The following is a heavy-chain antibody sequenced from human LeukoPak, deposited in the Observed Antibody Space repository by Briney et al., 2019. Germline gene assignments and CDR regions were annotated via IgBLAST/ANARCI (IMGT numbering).Heavy chain of an antibody. J-gene: IGHJ4*02. CDR3: ATAGYSSDWYYFDY. D-gene: IGHD6-19*01. Sequence: GESLKISCKGSGYKFTNYRIGWVRQLPGKGLEWMGLIYPGDFDTKYSPSFQGQVTISADILISTAYLQWSSLKASDTAMYYCATAGYSSDWYYFDYWGQGTLVTVSS. CDR1: GYKFTNYR. V-gene: IGHV5-51*01. CDR2: IYPGDFDT.